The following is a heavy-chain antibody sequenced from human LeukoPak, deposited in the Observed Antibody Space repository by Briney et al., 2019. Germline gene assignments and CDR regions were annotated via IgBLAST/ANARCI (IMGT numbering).Heavy chain of an antibody. CDR1: GGSISSSSYY. J-gene: IGHJ4*02. V-gene: IGHV4-39*01. CDR3: AKSTFLTFRYASVFDY. CDR2: IYYSGST. D-gene: IGHD3-16*01. Sequence: SETLSLTCTVSGGSISSSSYYWGWIRQPPGKGLEWIGSIYYSGSTYCNPSLKSRVTIPVATSKNHFSLKLSSVTAADTAVYYCAKSTFLTFRYASVFDYWGQGTLVTVSS.